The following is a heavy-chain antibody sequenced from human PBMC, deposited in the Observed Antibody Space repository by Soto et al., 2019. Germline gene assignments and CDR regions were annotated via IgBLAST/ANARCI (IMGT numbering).Heavy chain of an antibody. CDR2: IWGDGSDK. Sequence: GGPLRLSCAASGFIFSRYSIHWVRQAPGKGLEWVASIWGDGSDKKYAASVKGRFTFSRDNSKNKLYLQMNSLRDEDTAVYFCARSGDCTGTSCHDRGPFDSWGPGTLVTVSS. D-gene: IGHD2-8*02. CDR1: GFIFSRYS. J-gene: IGHJ4*02. CDR3: ARSGDCTGTSCHDRGPFDS. V-gene: IGHV3-33*01.